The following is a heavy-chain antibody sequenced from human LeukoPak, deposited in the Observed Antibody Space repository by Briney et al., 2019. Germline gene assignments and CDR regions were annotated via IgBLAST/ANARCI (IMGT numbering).Heavy chain of an antibody. V-gene: IGHV3-21*01. CDR1: GFTFSSYS. D-gene: IGHD3-16*01. Sequence: PAGSLRLSCAASGFTFSSYSMNCVRQAPGKGLEWVSSISSSSSYIYYTDSVKGRFTISRDNAKNSLYLQMNSLRAEDTAVYYCARHRDGYVPLDYWGQGTLVTVSS. CDR3: ARHRDGYVPLDY. CDR2: ISSSSSYI. J-gene: IGHJ4*02.